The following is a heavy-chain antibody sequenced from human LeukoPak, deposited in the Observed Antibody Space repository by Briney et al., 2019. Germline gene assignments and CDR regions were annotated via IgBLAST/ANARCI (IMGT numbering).Heavy chain of an antibody. D-gene: IGHD3-22*01. V-gene: IGHV5-51*01. J-gene: IGHJ5*02. CDR1: GYSFATYW. CDR3: ARLGRENYYDSTGYYYAWLDP. Sequence: GESLKISCKGSGYSFATYWIGWVRQMPGKGLEWMAIIYPGDSDTRYSPSFQGQVTISADKSISTAYLQWSSLKASDTAMYYCARLGRENYYDSTGYYYAWLDPWGQGTLVTVSS. CDR2: IYPGDSDT.